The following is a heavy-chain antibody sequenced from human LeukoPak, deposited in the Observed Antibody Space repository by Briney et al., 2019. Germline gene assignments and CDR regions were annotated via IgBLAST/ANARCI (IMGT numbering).Heavy chain of an antibody. V-gene: IGHV4-34*01. CDR1: GGSFSGYY. J-gene: IGHJ4*02. D-gene: IGHD1-26*01. CDR3: ARGFLSGSHYFDY. CDR2: INHSGST. Sequence: SETLSLTCAVYGGSFSGYYWSWIRQPPGNGLEWIGEINHSGSTNYNPSLKSRVTISVDTSKNQFSLKLSSVTAADTAVYYCARGFLSGSHYFDYWGQGTLVTVSS.